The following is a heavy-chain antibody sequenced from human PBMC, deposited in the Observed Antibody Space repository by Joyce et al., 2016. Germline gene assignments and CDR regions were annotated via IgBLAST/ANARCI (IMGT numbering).Heavy chain of an antibody. D-gene: IGHD2-15*01. V-gene: IGHV3-13*01. CDR2: ITTAGDT. Sequence: EVQLVESGGGLVQPGGSLRLSFAASGFTCSSYYMHWVRQATGKGLEWVSAITTAGDTYYLGSVKGRFTISRENAKNSLYLQMNSLRAEDTAVYYCARVSGSKDFDYWGQGTLVTVSS. CDR3: ARVSGSKDFDY. CDR1: GFTCSSYY. J-gene: IGHJ4*02.